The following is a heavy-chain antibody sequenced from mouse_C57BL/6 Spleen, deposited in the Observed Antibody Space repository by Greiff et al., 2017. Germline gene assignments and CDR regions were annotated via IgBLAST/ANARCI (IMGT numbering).Heavy chain of an antibody. J-gene: IGHJ4*01. CDR1: GYTFTSYW. CDR2: IHPNSGST. V-gene: IGHV1-64*01. D-gene: IGHD1-1*01. Sequence: VQLQQPGAELVKPGASVKLSCKASGYTFTSYWMHWVKQRPGQGLEWIGMIHPNSGSTNYNEKFKSKATLTVDKSSSTAYMQLSSLTSEDSAVYYCAPYYYGSSYEDYAMDYWGQGTSVTVSS. CDR3: APYYYGSSYEDYAMDY.